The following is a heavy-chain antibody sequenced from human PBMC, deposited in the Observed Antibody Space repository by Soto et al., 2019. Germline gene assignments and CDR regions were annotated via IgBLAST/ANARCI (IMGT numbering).Heavy chain of an antibody. V-gene: IGHV2-5*02. CDR3: AHRGYPSASYYGRPYDS. J-gene: IGHJ4*02. D-gene: IGHD3-10*01. CDR1: GFSLDSSGVA. Sequence: QIALKASGPALVRPTQTLTLTCTCSGFSLDSSGVAVGWIRQSPGKALEWLAILYWDNDKRYSPSLKSRLTVFKDTSTSQVVLIMANMDPADTATYYCAHRGYPSASYYGRPYDSWGQGTLVTVST. CDR2: LYWDNDK.